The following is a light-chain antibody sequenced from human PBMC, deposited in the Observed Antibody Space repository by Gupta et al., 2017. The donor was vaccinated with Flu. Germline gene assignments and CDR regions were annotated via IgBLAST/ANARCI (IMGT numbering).Light chain of an antibody. J-gene: IGLJ2*01. CDR2: DDS. Sequence: KTDTISCGGDDIGNKNVHGYTQKPGQAPVLVVGDDSGRPSGIPERFSGSNSGNTATLTTNRVEAEDEADYYCHVWDTSSNHLVFGGGTKLTVL. CDR3: HVWDTSSNHLV. V-gene: IGLV3-21*03. CDR1: DIGNKN.